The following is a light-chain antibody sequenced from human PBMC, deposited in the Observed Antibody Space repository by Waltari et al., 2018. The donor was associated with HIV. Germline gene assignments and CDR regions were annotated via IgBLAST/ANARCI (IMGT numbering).Light chain of an antibody. V-gene: IGLV1-44*01. Sequence: QSVLTQSPSASGTPGQRVTVSCSGSSSNIGSNDVSWYQLPPGTAPKLLIYGNNKRPSGVPDRFSGSKSGTSASLAISGLQPEDEADYYCGTWDDSLNGFYVFGTGTKVTVL. CDR1: SSNIGSND. CDR2: GNN. J-gene: IGLJ1*01. CDR3: GTWDDSLNGFYV.